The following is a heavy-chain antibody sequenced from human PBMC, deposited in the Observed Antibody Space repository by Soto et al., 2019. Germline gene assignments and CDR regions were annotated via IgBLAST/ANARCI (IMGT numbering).Heavy chain of an antibody. J-gene: IGHJ4*01. CDR1: GFTFSSYA. V-gene: IGHV3-64*01. D-gene: IGHD3-10*01. CDR3: VRDSARTFDY. Sequence: PGGSLRLSCAASGFTFSSYAMHWVRQAPGKGLEFVSAISGNGVNTHYANSVRGRFTISRDDAKNTVYLQMNSLRADDTAVYYCVRDSARTFDYWGRGTLVTVSS. CDR2: ISGNGVNT.